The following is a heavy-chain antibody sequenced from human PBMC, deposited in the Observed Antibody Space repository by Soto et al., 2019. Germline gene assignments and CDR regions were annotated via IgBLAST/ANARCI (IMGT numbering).Heavy chain of an antibody. V-gene: IGHV1-69*13. D-gene: IGHD6-19*01. J-gene: IGHJ5*02. Sequence: SVKVSCKASGGTFSSYAISWVRQAPGQGLEWMGGIIPIFGTANYAQKFQGRVTITADESTSTAYMELSSLRSEDTAVYYCARAHPSLAYSSGWPKWFDPWGQGTLVTVSS. CDR3: ARAHPSLAYSSGWPKWFDP. CDR2: IIPIFGTA. CDR1: GGTFSSYA.